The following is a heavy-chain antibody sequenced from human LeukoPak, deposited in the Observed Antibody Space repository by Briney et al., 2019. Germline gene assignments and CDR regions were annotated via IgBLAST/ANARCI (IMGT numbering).Heavy chain of an antibody. CDR3: ARVTPRLRPQSDAFDI. V-gene: IGHV4-61*01. CDR2: IYYSGST. CDR1: GGSVSSGSYY. Sequence: PSETLSLTCIVSGGSVSSGSYYWSWIRQPPGKGLEWIGYIYYSGSTNYNPSLKSRVTISVDTSKNQFSLKLSSVTAADTAVYYCARVTPRLRPQSDAFDIWGQGTMVTVSS. D-gene: IGHD3-16*01. J-gene: IGHJ3*02.